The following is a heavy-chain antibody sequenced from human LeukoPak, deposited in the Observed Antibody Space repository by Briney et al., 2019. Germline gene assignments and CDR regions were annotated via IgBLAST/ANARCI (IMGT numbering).Heavy chain of an antibody. D-gene: IGHD2-2*01. CDR3: ARGVVPPRWNWFAP. J-gene: IGHJ5*02. Sequence: SETLSLTCAVSGYSISSGYYWGWIGQPPGKGREWIWSIYHSGSTYYNPSLKSRVTISVDTSKNQFSLKLSSVTDADTAVYYRARGVVPPRWNWFAPWGQGTLVTVSS. CDR2: IYHSGST. V-gene: IGHV4-38-2*01. CDR1: GYSISSGYY.